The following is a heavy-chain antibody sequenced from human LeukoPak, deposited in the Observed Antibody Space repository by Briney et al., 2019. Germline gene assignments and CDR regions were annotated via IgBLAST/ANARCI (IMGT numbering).Heavy chain of an antibody. D-gene: IGHD3-22*01. CDR2: VHYSGST. Sequence: SQTLSLTCTVSGGSVSSSTYYWSWIRQHPGKGLEWIGYVHYSGSTYYNPSLKSRVTISVDTSKNQFSLRLSFVTASDTAVYYCTKYYYDTSGYSNWFDPWGQGTLVTVSS. CDR3: TKYYYDTSGYSNWFDP. CDR1: GGSVSSSTYY. V-gene: IGHV4-31*03. J-gene: IGHJ5*02.